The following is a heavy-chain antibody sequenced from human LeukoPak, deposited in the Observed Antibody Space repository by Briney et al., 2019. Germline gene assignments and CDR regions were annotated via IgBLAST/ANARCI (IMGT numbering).Heavy chain of an antibody. V-gene: IGHV3-21*01. CDR2: ISSSSSYI. CDR1: GFTFSSYS. J-gene: IGHJ4*02. D-gene: IGHD3-16*02. Sequence: GGSLRLSCAASGFTFSSYSMNWVRQAPGKGLEWVSSISSSSSYIYYADSVKGRFTISRDNAKNSLYLQMNSLRAEDTAVYYCARGEGVIVREFDYWGQGTLVTVSS. CDR3: ARGEGVIVREFDY.